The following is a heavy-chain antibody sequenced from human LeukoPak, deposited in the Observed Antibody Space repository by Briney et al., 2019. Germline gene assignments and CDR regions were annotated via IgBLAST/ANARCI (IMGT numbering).Heavy chain of an antibody. V-gene: IGHV3-9*01. Sequence: GGSLRLSCAASGFTFDDYAMHWVRQAPGKGLEWVSGISWNSGSIGYADSVKGRFTISRDNAKNSLYLQMNSLRAEDTALYYCAKDIARYSSSWDSWGQGTLVTVSS. D-gene: IGHD6-13*01. CDR3: AKDIARYSSSWDS. CDR2: ISWNSGSI. J-gene: IGHJ4*02. CDR1: GFTFDDYA.